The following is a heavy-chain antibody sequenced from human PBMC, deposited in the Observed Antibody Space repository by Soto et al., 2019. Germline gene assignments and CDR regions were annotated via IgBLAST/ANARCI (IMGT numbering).Heavy chain of an antibody. CDR1: GFIFSSA. V-gene: IGHV3-30-3*01. J-gene: IGHJ4*02. CDR3: ARDLGYCTSTRGYSSQGPLDY. D-gene: IGHD2-2*01. Sequence: QVQLVESGGGVVQPGKSLRLSCAVSGFIFSSALHWVRQAPGKGLEWVAVISYDGTNENYSDSVKGRFTISRDNSKNRLYLQMNGLGPDDTAVYYCARDLGYCTSTRGYSSQGPLDYWGQGTLVTVSS. CDR2: ISYDGTNE.